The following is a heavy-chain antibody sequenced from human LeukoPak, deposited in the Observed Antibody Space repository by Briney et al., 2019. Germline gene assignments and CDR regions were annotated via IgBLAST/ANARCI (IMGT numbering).Heavy chain of an antibody. D-gene: IGHD1-20*01. CDR3: ARDHNYCFDY. CDR1: GFTFSTYS. V-gene: IGHV3-48*02. J-gene: IGHJ4*02. Sequence: PGGSLRLSCAASGFTFSTYSMNWVRQAPGKGLEWVSYITGSSGAMYYANSVKGRFTISRDNAKNSLYLQMNSLRDEDTAVYFCARDHNYCFDYWGQGVPVTVSS. CDR2: ITGSSGAM.